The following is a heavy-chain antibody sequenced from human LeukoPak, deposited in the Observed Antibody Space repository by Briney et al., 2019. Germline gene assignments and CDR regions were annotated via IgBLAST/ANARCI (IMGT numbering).Heavy chain of an antibody. V-gene: IGHV3-48*01. D-gene: IGHD2-15*01. CDR2: ISSDSGAR. Sequence: GGSLRLSCAASGFTFSSYAMSWVRQAPGKGLGWVSYISSDSGARYYADSVKGRFTIFRDNAKNSLYLQMNSLRAEDTAVYYCARATQPGFDPWGQGTLVTVSS. J-gene: IGHJ5*02. CDR3: ARATQPGFDP. CDR1: GFTFSSYA.